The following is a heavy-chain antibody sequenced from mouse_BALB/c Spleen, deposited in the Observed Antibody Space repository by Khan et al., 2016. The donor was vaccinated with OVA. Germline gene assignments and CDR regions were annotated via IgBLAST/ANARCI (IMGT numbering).Heavy chain of an antibody. CDR2: INTYTGEP. CDR1: GYTFTNYG. D-gene: IGHD2-1*01. J-gene: IGHJ1*01. V-gene: IGHV9-3-1*01. CDR3: ARVGNYWYFDG. Sequence: QIQLVQSGPELKKPGETVKISCKASGYTFTNYGMPWVKQAPGKGLKWMGWINTYTGEPKYAAYFTGRFAFSLETSATPSSLQINHLKNEATATYFCARVGNYWYFDGWGAGTTVTVSS.